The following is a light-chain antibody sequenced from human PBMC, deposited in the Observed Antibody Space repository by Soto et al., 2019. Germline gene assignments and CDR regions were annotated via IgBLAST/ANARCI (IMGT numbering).Light chain of an antibody. Sequence: EVVMTQSPATLSMSPGQRATLSCRASQSVSSSLAWYQQKPGQAPRLLIYGASTRATGIPDRFSGSGSETEFTLTVSSLQAEDFAIYYCQQYNNWWTVGQGNKVEIK. J-gene: IGKJ1*01. CDR1: QSVSSS. CDR3: QQYNNWWT. V-gene: IGKV3-15*01. CDR2: GAS.